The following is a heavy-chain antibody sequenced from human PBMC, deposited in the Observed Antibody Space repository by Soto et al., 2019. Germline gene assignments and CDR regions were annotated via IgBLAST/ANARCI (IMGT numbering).Heavy chain of an antibody. V-gene: IGHV3-30*18. Sequence: PGGSLRLSCAASGFTFSIYGMHWVRQAPGKGFEWVAVTSYDGRKTYYAESVKGRFTISRDNSKNTLYLEMNSLRDEDTAVYYCANTPFRYCTNAVCPHQGYFPYWGLGSLVTVSS. CDR2: TSYDGRKT. J-gene: IGHJ1*01. CDR1: GFTFSIYG. CDR3: ANTPFRYCTNAVCPHQGYFPY. D-gene: IGHD2-8*01.